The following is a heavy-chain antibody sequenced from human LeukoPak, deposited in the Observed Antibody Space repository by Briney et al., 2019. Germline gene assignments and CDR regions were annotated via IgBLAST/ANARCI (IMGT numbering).Heavy chain of an antibody. CDR1: GFTFGDYP. CDR2: IRSKTHGGTT. Sequence: GGSLRLSCTASGFTFGDYPITWARQAPGKGLDWVGFIRSKTHGGTTEYAASVKGRFTISGDDSTNIAYLQMNSLKTEDTAMYYCTSSYRSGWYGQYWGQGTLVTVSS. D-gene: IGHD6-19*01. J-gene: IGHJ4*02. CDR3: TSSYRSGWYGQY. V-gene: IGHV3-49*04.